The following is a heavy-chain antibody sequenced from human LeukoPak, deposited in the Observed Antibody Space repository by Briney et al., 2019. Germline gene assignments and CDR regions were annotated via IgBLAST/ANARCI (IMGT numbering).Heavy chain of an antibody. CDR2: ISYSGST. CDR3: ARHGNSGYDYFAY. Sequence: SETLSLTCTVSGGSISSSSYYWGWIRQPPGKGLEWIGSISYSGSTYYNPSLKSRGTISVDTSRNQFSLKLSSVTAADTAVYYCARHGNSGYDYFAYWGQGTLVTVSS. CDR1: GGSISSSSYY. V-gene: IGHV4-39*01. J-gene: IGHJ4*02. D-gene: IGHD5-12*01.